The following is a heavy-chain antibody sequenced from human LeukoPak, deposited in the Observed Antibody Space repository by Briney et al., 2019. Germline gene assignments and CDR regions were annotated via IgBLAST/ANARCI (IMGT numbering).Heavy chain of an antibody. V-gene: IGHV3-21*01. CDR1: GFTFSSYS. Sequence: GGSLRLSCAASGFTFSSYSMNWVRQAPGKGLEWVSSISSSSSYIYYADSVKGRFTISRDNAKNSLYLQMNSLRAEDTAVYYCARVWGQTRTAMVFGKIYYFDYWGQGTLVTVSS. D-gene: IGHD5-18*01. CDR2: ISSSSSYI. J-gene: IGHJ4*02. CDR3: ARVWGQTRTAMVFGKIYYFDY.